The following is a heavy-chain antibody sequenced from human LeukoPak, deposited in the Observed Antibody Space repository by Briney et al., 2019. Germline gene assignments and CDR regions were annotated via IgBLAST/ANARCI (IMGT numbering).Heavy chain of an antibody. CDR3: AKGHSYYYDTSGYYCYFDS. V-gene: IGHV3-23*01. CDR2: ISGSGGAT. CDR1: GFTFSSYA. Sequence: GGSQRLSCAASGFTFSSYAMSWVRQAPGKGLEWVSGISGSGGATYHADSVKGRFTISRDNSRNTLHLQMNSLRAEDTAIYYCAKGHSYYYDTSGYYCYFDSWGQGALVTVSS. J-gene: IGHJ4*02. D-gene: IGHD3-22*01.